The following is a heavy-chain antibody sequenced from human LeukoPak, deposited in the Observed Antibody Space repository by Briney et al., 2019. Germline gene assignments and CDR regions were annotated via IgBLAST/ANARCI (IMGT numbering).Heavy chain of an antibody. Sequence: PGGSLRLSCAASGFTFSSYAMHWVRQAPGKGLEWVAVISYDGSNKYYADSVKGRFTISRDNSKNTLYLQMNSLRAEDTAVYYCASSGITMVRGVIGCWGQGTLVTVSS. J-gene: IGHJ4*02. V-gene: IGHV3-30-3*01. D-gene: IGHD3-10*01. CDR3: ASSGITMVRGVIGC. CDR2: ISYDGSNK. CDR1: GFTFSSYA.